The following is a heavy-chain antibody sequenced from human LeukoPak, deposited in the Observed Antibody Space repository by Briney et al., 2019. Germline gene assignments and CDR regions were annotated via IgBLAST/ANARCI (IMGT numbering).Heavy chain of an antibody. J-gene: IGHJ3*02. V-gene: IGHV4-34*01. CDR3: ASGRLGHCSRTNCYDDDFDI. D-gene: IGHD2-2*01. CDR1: GGSFSGYY. CDR2: INHSGSA. Sequence: SETLSLTCAVYGGSFSGYYWSWIRQPPGKGLEWIGEINHSGSANYNPPRKSRVSLSVDTSKNQFSLKLSSVTAADTAVYDCASGRLGHCSRTNCYDDDFDIWGQGIMVTVSS.